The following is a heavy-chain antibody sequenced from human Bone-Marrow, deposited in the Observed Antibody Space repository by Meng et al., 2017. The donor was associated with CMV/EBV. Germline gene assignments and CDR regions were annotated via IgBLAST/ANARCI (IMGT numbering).Heavy chain of an antibody. CDR2: IYYSGST. CDR1: GGSVSSGSYY. Sequence: SETLSLTCTVSGGSVSSGSYYWSWIRQPPGKGLEWIGYIYYSGSTNYNPSLKSRVTISVDTSKNQFSLKLSSVTAADTAVYYCARYYYDSSGYSTYFDYWGQGTLVTVSS. CDR3: ARYYYDSSGYSTYFDY. D-gene: IGHD3-22*01. J-gene: IGHJ4*02. V-gene: IGHV4-61*01.